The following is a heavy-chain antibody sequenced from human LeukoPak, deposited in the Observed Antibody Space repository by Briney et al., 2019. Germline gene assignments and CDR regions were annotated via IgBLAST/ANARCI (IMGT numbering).Heavy chain of an antibody. J-gene: IGHJ4*02. CDR1: GGSISSGDYY. CDR2: IYYSGST. Sequence: SQTLSLTCIVSGGSISSGDYYWSWIRQHPGKGLEWIGYIYYSGSTYYNPSLKSRVSISVDTSKNQFSLKLSSVTAADTAVYYCASDSVGYYYFDYWGQGTLVTVSS. V-gene: IGHV4-31*03. CDR3: ASDSVGYYYFDY. D-gene: IGHD2-15*01.